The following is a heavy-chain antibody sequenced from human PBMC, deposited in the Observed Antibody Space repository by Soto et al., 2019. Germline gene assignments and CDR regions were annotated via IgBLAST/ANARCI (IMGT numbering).Heavy chain of an antibody. D-gene: IGHD3-22*01. CDR1: SISSGGYY. CDR3: ASVNYDSSGYYLVTDY. V-gene: IGHV4-31*02. CDR2: IYYSGST. J-gene: IGHJ4*02. Sequence: SISSGGYYWSWIRQHPGKGLEWIGYIYYSGSTYYNPSLKSRVTISVDTSKNQFSLKLSSVTAADTAVYYCASVNYDSSGYYLVTDYWGQGTLVTVSS.